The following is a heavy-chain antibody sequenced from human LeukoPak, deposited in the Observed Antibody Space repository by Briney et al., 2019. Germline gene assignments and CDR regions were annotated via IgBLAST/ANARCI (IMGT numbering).Heavy chain of an antibody. Sequence: GGSLRLSCAASGFTFSSYWMNWARQAPGKGLEWVASINHNGNVNYYVDSVKGRFTISRDNSKNTLYLQMNSLRAEDTAVYYCARWGNNKILDYWGQGTLVTVSS. CDR1: GFTFSSYW. V-gene: IGHV3-7*01. J-gene: IGHJ4*02. D-gene: IGHD7-27*01. CDR3: ARWGNNKILDY. CDR2: INHNGNVN.